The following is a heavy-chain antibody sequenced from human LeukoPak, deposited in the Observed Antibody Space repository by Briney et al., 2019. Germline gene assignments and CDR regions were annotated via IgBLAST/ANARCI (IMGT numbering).Heavy chain of an antibody. CDR2: ITGSGDFA. Sequence: GGSLRLSCAASGFPFSTYGISWVRQAPGKGLEWVSAITGSGDFAKYADSVRGRFTTSRDNSKNTVYLQMNSLTVEDTALYYCTKRITATAPFDSWGQGALVIVSS. V-gene: IGHV3-23*01. D-gene: IGHD4-17*01. J-gene: IGHJ4*02. CDR3: TKRITATAPFDS. CDR1: GFPFSTYG.